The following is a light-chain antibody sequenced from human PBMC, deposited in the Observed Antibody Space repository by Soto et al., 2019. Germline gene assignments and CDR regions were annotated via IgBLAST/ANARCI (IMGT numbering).Light chain of an antibody. CDR2: EVS. V-gene: IGLV2-8*01. CDR3: SSYAGSNTHV. J-gene: IGLJ1*01. CDR1: SSDVGSYNF. Sequence: QSVLTQPPSASGSPGESVTISCTGTSSDVGSYNFVSWYQQRPGKAPKFVISEVSKRPSGVPDRFSGSKSGNTASLTVSGLQAEDEADYYCSSYAGSNTHVFGTGTKVT.